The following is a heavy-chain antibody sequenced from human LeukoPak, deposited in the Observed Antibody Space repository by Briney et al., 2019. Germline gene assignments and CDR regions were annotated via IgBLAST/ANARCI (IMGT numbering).Heavy chain of an antibody. CDR1: GFTFSDYY. CDR3: ARALHDSSGYYFDY. CDR2: ISSSGSTI. Sequence: GGSLRLSCAASGFTFSDYYMSWIRQAPGKGPEWVSSISSSGSTIYYADSVKGRFTISRDSAKDSLFLQMNSLRAEDTAVYYGARALHDSSGYYFDYWGQGTLVTVSS. J-gene: IGHJ4*02. V-gene: IGHV3-11*04. D-gene: IGHD3-22*01.